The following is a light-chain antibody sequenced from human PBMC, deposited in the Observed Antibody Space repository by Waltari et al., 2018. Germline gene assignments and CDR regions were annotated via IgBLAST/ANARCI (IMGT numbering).Light chain of an antibody. CDR1: QSVSRK. Sequence: EIMMTQSPATLSVSPGERATLSCMVSQSVSRKLAWYQQQPGQAPRLLIYDTSSRATDIPARFSGSRSGTEFTLTISSLQSEDFAVYYCQQYSNWPPWTFSQGTKVEI. CDR2: DTS. CDR3: QQYSNWPPWT. V-gene: IGKV3-15*01. J-gene: IGKJ1*01.